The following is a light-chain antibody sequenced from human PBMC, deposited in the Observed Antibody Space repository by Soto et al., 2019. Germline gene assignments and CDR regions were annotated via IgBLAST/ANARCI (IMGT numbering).Light chain of an antibody. CDR3: QQYVASPYT. J-gene: IGKJ2*01. Sequence: DIVLTQSPGTLSLSPGERATLSCGASQSINSRSLAWYQQKPGQAPRLLIYDASSRATGIPDRFSASGSGTDFTLTISSLEPEDFAVYYCQQYVASPYTSGQGTKVDIK. CDR1: QSINSRS. V-gene: IGKV3-20*01. CDR2: DAS.